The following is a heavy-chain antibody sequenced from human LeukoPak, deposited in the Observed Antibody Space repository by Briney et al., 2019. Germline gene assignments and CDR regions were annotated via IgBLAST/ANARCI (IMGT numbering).Heavy chain of an antibody. V-gene: IGHV1-18*01. CDR2: ISAYNGHT. Sequence: EASVKVSCKASGYTFTSNGISWVRQAPGQGLEWMGWISAYNGHTNYAQKLQGRVTMTTDTSTSTAYMELRSLRSDDTAVYYCARDPVPAAIGRINWFDPWGQGTLVTVSS. CDR1: GYTFTSNG. J-gene: IGHJ5*02. CDR3: ARDPVPAAIGRINWFDP. D-gene: IGHD2-2*02.